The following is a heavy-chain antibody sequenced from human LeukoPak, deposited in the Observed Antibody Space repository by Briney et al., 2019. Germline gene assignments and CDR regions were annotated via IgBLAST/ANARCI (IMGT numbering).Heavy chain of an antibody. CDR2: ISSSGSTI. Sequence: GGSLRLSCAASGFTFSSYEMNWVRQAPGKGLEWVSYISSSGSTIYYADSVKGRFTISRDNAKNSLYLQMNSLRAEDTAVYYCARDRHDFWSSYYYYYYMDVWGKGTTVTVSS. V-gene: IGHV3-48*03. CDR3: ARDRHDFWSSYYYYYYMDV. J-gene: IGHJ6*03. CDR1: GFTFSSYE. D-gene: IGHD3-3*01.